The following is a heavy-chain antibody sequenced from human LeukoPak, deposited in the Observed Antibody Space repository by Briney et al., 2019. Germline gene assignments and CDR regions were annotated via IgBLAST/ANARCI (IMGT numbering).Heavy chain of an antibody. D-gene: IGHD6-6*01. V-gene: IGHV1-69*05. J-gene: IGHJ4*02. CDR2: IIPIFGTA. Sequence: SVKVSCKASGYTFTGYYMHWVRQAPGQGLEWMGRIIPIFGTANYAQKFQGRVTITTDESTSTAYMELSSLRSEDTAVYYCARRSSSSGGFDYWGQGTLVTVSS. CDR1: GYTFTGYY. CDR3: ARRSSSSGGFDY.